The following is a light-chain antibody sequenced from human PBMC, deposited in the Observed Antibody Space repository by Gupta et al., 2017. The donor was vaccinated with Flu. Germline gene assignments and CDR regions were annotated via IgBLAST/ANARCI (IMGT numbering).Light chain of an antibody. CDR2: AAS. V-gene: IGKV1-39*01. CDR3: QQSYSTPPENS. J-gene: IGKJ2*01. CDR1: QSISSY. Sequence: RVTITCRASQSISSYLNWYQQKPGKAPKLLIYAASSLQSGVPSRFSGSGSGTDFTLTISSLQPEDFATYYCQQSYSTPPENSFGQGTKLEIK.